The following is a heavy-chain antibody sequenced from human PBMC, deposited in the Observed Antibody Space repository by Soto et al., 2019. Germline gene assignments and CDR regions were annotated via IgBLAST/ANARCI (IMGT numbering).Heavy chain of an antibody. Sequence: EVQLVESGGGLVQPGGSLKLSCAASGFTFSDSAMHWVRQASGKGLEWVGRIRSKPNNYATAYAASVKGRFTISRDDSKNTAYLQMNSLKTEDTAVYYCTRHVADFWGQGTLVTVSS. V-gene: IGHV3-73*01. CDR1: GFTFSDSA. CDR2: IRSKPNNYAT. J-gene: IGHJ4*02. CDR3: TRHVADF.